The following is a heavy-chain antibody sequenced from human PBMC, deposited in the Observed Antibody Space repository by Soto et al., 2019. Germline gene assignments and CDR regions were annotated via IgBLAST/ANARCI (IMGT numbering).Heavy chain of an antibody. V-gene: IGHV3-23*01. D-gene: IGHD3-10*01. Sequence: GXXYYADSVKGRFTISRDNSKNTLYLQMNSLRAEDTAVYYCALPRAITLFDYWGQGTLVTVSS. CDR2: GXX. J-gene: IGHJ4*02. CDR3: ALPRAITLFDY.